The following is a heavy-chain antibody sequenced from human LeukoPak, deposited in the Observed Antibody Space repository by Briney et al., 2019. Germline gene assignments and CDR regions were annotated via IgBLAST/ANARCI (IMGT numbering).Heavy chain of an antibody. J-gene: IGHJ4*02. CDR2: IIPILGIA. D-gene: IGHD3-9*01. CDR1: GGTFSSYA. V-gene: IGHV1-69*04. Sequence: ASVKVSCKASGGTFSSYAISWVRQAPGQGLEWMGRIIPILGIANYAQKFQGRVTITADKSTSTAYMELSSLRSEDTAVYYCARGFPGHDILTGYLFYFGYWGQGTLVTVSS. CDR3: ARGFPGHDILTGYLFYFGY.